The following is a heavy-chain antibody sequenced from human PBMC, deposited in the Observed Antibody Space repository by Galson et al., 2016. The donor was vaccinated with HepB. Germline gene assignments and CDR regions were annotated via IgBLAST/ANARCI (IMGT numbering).Heavy chain of an antibody. CDR2: LSSTSTLI. D-gene: IGHD3-10*01. CDR3: VRDRHGYTYYGTLGIGYFDL. Sequence: SLRLSCAGSGFSYSDYSINWVRQAPGKGLEWVSYLSSTSTLIYYADSVKGRFTVSRDNAKNSLYLQMNSLRAEDTAVYYCVRDRHGYTYYGTLGIGYFDLWARGTLVTVSS. V-gene: IGHV3-48*01. J-gene: IGHJ2*01. CDR1: GFSYSDYS.